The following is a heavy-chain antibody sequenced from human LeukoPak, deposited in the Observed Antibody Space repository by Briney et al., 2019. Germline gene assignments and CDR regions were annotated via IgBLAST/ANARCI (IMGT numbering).Heavy chain of an antibody. CDR1: GGSINNFY. D-gene: IGHD3-9*01. V-gene: IGHV4-59*01. CDR3: ARRGIGLVMDY. J-gene: IGHJ4*02. Sequence: SETLSLTCTVSGGSINNFYWSWIRQPPGKGLEWIGYIYYGGSTNYNPSLKSRVTISVDPSKNQFSLRLSSVTAADTAVYYCARRGIGLVMDYWGQGTLVTVSS. CDR2: IYYGGST.